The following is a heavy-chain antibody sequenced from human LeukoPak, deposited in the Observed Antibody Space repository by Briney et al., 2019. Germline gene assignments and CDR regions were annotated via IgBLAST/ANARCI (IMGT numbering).Heavy chain of an antibody. Sequence: EASVKVSCKASVYTFTNNYMHLVRQAPGQGSEWMGIINPSGDNTWYAQKFQGRVTMTRDMATSTDYMEVSSLGSEDTAVYYCARDNSVGDSAWWFDPWGQGTLVTVSS. CDR1: VYTFTNNY. J-gene: IGHJ5*02. CDR2: INPSGDNT. CDR3: ARDNSVGDSAWWFDP. V-gene: IGHV1-46*01. D-gene: IGHD5-12*01.